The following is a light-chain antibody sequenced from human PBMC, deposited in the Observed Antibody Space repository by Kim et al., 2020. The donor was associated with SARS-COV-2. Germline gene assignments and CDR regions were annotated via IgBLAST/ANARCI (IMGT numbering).Light chain of an antibody. CDR2: RNN. Sequence: RKLTIPGSRGRSNIGSNYVYWYQQLPGTAPKLLIYRNNQRPSGVPDRFSGSKSGTSASLAISGLRSEDEADYYCAAWDDSLSGYVFGTGTKVTVL. V-gene: IGLV1-47*01. CDR3: AAWDDSLSGYV. J-gene: IGLJ1*01. CDR1: RSNIGSNY.